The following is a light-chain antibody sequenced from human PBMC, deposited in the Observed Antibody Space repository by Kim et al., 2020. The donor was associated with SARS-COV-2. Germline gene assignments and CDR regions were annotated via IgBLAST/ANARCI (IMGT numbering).Light chain of an antibody. CDR2: KVS. V-gene: IGKV2-30*02. J-gene: IGKJ1*01. CDR3: IQGTHWPWT. Sequence: PASISCRPSKRHLHSGVNTCLNWFQQTPDHSPRRLIYKVSNRDCGVPDRFSGSGSGPDFTLKISGVEAEDVGIYYCIQGTHWPWTFGQGTRVEIK. CDR1: KRHLHSGVNTC.